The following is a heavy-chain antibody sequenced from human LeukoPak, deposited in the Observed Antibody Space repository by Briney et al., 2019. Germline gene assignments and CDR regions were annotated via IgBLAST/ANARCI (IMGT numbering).Heavy chain of an antibody. CDR1: GYTFTAYY. J-gene: IGHJ4*02. V-gene: IGHV1-2*02. D-gene: IGHD5-12*01. CDR2: INANSSGT. Sequence: ASVKVSCKASGYTFTAYYIHWVRQAPGQGLEWMGWINANSSGTDYAQKFQGRVTMTRDTSLTTAYMELGRLKSDDTAVYYCARDCGYDSQRMNYFDYWGQGTLVTVSS. CDR3: ARDCGYDSQRMNYFDY.